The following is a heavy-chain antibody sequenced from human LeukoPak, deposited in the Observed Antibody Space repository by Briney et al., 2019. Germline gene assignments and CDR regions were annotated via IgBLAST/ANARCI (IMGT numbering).Heavy chain of an antibody. Sequence: SETLSLTCTVSGGSINSTSHFWACLRQPPGKGLEWIGTIYYTGSTYYNASLKSRVTISVGTSKNHFSMKLNSVTAADTAVYYWATVYWRRQRAGDGVYYFGYWGRGTLVTVSS. D-gene: IGHD2-21*02. V-gene: IGHV4-39*02. J-gene: IGHJ4*02. CDR2: IYYTGST. CDR1: GGSINSTSHF. CDR3: ATVYWRRQRAGDGVYYFGY.